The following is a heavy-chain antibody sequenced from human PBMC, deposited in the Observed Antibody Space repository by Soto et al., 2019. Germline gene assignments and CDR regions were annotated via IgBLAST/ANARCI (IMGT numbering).Heavy chain of an antibody. J-gene: IGHJ4*02. D-gene: IGHD2-21*02. Sequence: QVQLVQSGAEEKKPGASVKVSCKASGYTFTSYAMHWVRQAPGQRLEGMGWINAGNGNTKYSQKFQGRVPITRDTSASTAYMELSSLRSEDTAVYYCARSIVVVTALDYWGQGTLVTVSS. V-gene: IGHV1-3*05. CDR2: INAGNGNT. CDR3: ARSIVVVTALDY. CDR1: GYTFTSYA.